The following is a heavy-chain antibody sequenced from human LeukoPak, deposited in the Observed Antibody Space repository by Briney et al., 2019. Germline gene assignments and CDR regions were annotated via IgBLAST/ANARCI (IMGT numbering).Heavy chain of an antibody. D-gene: IGHD3-10*01. CDR3: AKEVVRGGGGTATNIRVSY. CDR1: GFTFSSYG. V-gene: IGHV3-23*01. J-gene: IGHJ4*02. CDR2: ISGSGGST. Sequence: PGGTLRLSCAASGFTFSSYGMSWVRQAPGKGLEWVSAISGSGGSTYYADSVKGRFTISRDNSKNTLYLQMNSLRAEDTAVYYCAKEVVRGGGGTATNIRVSYWGQGTLVTVSS.